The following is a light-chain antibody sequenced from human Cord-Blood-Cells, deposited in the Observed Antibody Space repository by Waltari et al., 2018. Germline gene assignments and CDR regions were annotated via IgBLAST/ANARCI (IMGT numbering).Light chain of an antibody. J-gene: IGLJ3*02. CDR2: DVS. V-gene: IGLV2-11*01. Sequence: QPALPQPRSLSGSPGQSVTTSCTGTSSDVGGYNYVSWYQQHPGKAPKLIIYDVSKRPSGVPDRFSGSKSGNTASLTISGLQAEDEADYYCCSYAGSYTWVFGGGTKLTVL. CDR3: CSYAGSYTWV. CDR1: SSDVGGYNY.